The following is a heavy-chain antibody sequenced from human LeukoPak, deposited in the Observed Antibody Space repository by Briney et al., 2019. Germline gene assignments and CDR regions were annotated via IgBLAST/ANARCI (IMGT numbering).Heavy chain of an antibody. V-gene: IGHV3-30-3*01. CDR1: GLTFSSYA. D-gene: IGHD4-17*01. Sequence: GGSLRLSCAASGLTFSSYAMHWVRQAPGKGLEWVAVISYDGSNKYCADSVKGRFTISRDNSKNTLYLQMNSLRAEDTAVYYCARDHSLDYGNWFGPWGQGTLVTVSS. CDR2: ISYDGSNK. J-gene: IGHJ5*02. CDR3: ARDHSLDYGNWFGP.